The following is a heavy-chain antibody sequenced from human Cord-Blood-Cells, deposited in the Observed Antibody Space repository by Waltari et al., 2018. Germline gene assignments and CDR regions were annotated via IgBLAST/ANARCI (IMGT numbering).Heavy chain of an antibody. Sequence: EVQLVESGGGLVKPGGSLRLSCAASGFTFSSYSMTWVRQAPGKGLEWVSSISSSSSYIYYADSVKGRFTISRDNAKNSLYLQRNSLRAEDTAVYYCARGYCTNGVCYFDYWGQGTLVTVSS. CDR2: ISSSSSYI. D-gene: IGHD2-8*01. V-gene: IGHV3-21*01. CDR3: ARGYCTNGVCYFDY. CDR1: GFTFSSYS. J-gene: IGHJ4*02.